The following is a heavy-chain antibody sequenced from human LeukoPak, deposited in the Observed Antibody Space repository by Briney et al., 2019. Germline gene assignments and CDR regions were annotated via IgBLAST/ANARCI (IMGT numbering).Heavy chain of an antibody. V-gene: IGHV3-30*04. Sequence: GGSLRLSCAASGFTFSSYAMHWVRQAPGKGLEWVAVISYDGSNKYYADSVKGRFTISRDNSKNTLYLQMNSLRAEDTAVYYCASLTRGRVDYFDYWGQGTLDTVSS. D-gene: IGHD1-14*01. J-gene: IGHJ4*02. CDR3: ASLTRGRVDYFDY. CDR1: GFTFSSYA. CDR2: ISYDGSNK.